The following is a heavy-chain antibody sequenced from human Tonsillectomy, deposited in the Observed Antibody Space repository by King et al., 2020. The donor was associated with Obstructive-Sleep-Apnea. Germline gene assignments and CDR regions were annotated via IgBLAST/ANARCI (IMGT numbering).Heavy chain of an antibody. D-gene: IGHD6-13*01. CDR3: ASGGGSSWSGPEY. CDR1: GYRFTSYW. CDR2: IVPYDSYIYT. J-gene: IGHJ4*02. V-gene: IGHV5-10-1*01. Sequence: QLVQSGAEVKKPGESLRISCKGSGYRFTSYWISWVRQMPGKGLEWLGRIVPYDSYIYTDYSPPFQGHVTISADKPISTAYLQWSSLKASDTAMYYCASGGGSSWSGPEYWGQGTKVTVSS.